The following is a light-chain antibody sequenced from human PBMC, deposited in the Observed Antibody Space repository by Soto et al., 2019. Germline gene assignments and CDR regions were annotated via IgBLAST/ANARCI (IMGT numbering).Light chain of an antibody. Sequence: VWTQSPGTLSLSPVERATLSCRASQSVSSSYLAWYQQKPGQAPRLVIYGASSRATGIPDRFSGSGSGTDFTLTISRLEPEDFAVYYCQQYGSSPPLTFGGGTKVDIK. CDR2: GAS. J-gene: IGKJ4*01. CDR3: QQYGSSPPLT. V-gene: IGKV3-20*01. CDR1: QSVSSSY.